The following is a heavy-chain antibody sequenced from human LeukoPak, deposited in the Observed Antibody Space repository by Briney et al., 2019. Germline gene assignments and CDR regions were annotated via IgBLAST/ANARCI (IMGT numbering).Heavy chain of an antibody. Sequence: SETLSLTCTVSGGSISSYYWSWIRQPPGKGLEWIGYIYHSGSTYYNPSLKSRVTISVDRSKNQFSLKLSSVTAADTAVYYCARGPGTTHAFDTWGQGTMVTVSS. V-gene: IGHV4-59*12. CDR3: ARGPGTTHAFDT. D-gene: IGHD1-1*01. CDR2: IYHSGST. CDR1: GGSISSYY. J-gene: IGHJ3*02.